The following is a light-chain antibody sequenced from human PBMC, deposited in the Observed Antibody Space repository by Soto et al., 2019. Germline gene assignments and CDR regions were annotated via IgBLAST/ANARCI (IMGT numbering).Light chain of an antibody. V-gene: IGLV2-23*01. CDR3: CSYAGSRTSPYV. Sequence: QSALTQPASVSGSPGQSITISCTGTSSDVGSYNLVSWYQQHPGKAPKLMIYEGSKRPSGVSNRFSGSKSGNTASLTISGLQAEDEADYYCCSYAGSRTSPYVFGTGTKLTVL. CDR1: SSDVGSYNL. J-gene: IGLJ1*01. CDR2: EGS.